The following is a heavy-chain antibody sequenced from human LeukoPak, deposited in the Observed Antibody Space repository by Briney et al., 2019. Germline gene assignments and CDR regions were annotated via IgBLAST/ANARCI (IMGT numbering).Heavy chain of an antibody. V-gene: IGHV4-34*01. CDR3: ARHSGYSSGGGFDY. CDR1: GGSFSGYY. J-gene: IGHJ4*02. D-gene: IGHD6-19*01. Sequence: SETLSLTCAVYGGSFSGYYWSWIRQPPGKGLEWIGEINHSGSTNYNPSLKSRVTISVDTSKNQFSLKLSSVTAADTAVYYCARHSGYSSGGGFDYWGQGTLVTVSS. CDR2: INHSGST.